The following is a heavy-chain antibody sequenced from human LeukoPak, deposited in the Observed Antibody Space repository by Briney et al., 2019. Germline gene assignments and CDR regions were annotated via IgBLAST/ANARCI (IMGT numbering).Heavy chain of an antibody. D-gene: IGHD4-17*01. J-gene: IGHJ6*02. Sequence: ASVKVSCKASGYTFTSYAMHWVRQAPGQRLEWMGWINAGNGNTKYSQKFQGRVTITRDTSASTAYMELSSLRSEDTAVYYCARSLGSWLTVTTYDYYYGMDVWGQGTTVTVSS. CDR1: GYTFTSYA. CDR2: INAGNGNT. CDR3: ARSLGSWLTVTTYDYYYGMDV. V-gene: IGHV1-3*01.